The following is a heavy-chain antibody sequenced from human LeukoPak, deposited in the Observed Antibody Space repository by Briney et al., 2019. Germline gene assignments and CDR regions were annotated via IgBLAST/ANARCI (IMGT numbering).Heavy chain of an antibody. Sequence: SETLSLTCTVSGGSISSGGYYWSWIRRHPGKGLEWIGYIYYSGSTYYNPSLKSRVTISVDTSKNQFSLKLSSVTAADTAVYYCARMGYDSSGYYRSHFDYWGQGTLVTVSS. V-gene: IGHV4-31*03. CDR1: GGSISSGGYY. D-gene: IGHD3-22*01. CDR3: ARMGYDSSGYYRSHFDY. CDR2: IYYSGST. J-gene: IGHJ4*02.